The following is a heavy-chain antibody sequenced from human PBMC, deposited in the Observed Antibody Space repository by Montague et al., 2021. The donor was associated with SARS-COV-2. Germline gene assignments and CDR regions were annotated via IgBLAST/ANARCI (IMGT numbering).Heavy chain of an antibody. J-gene: IGHJ6*02. CDR1: GGSISAGYY. D-gene: IGHD6-19*01. CDR3: ASAIAVADTHYYYYGMDV. CDR2: IYYSGST. V-gene: IGHV4-31*03. Sequence: TLSLTRTLSGGSISAGYYWTWIRQIPGKGLEWIGYIYYSGSTXYNPSLKSRVIMSIDTSKHQFSLKVSSVTAADTATYFCASAIAVADTHYYYYGMDVWGQGTTVTVSS.